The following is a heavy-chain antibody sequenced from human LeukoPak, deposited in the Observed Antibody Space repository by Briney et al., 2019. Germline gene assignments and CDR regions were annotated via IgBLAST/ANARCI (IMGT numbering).Heavy chain of an antibody. CDR2: IKEDGSEK. CDR3: ARDGSSFDY. D-gene: IGHD2-15*01. V-gene: IGHV3-7*01. Sequence: GGSLRLSCAASGFTFSNYWMSWVRQAPGKGLEWVANIKEDGSEKYYVDSVKGRFTISRDNAKNSLYLQTNSLRVEDTALYYCARDGSSFDYWGQGGLVTVSS. J-gene: IGHJ4*02. CDR1: GFTFSNYW.